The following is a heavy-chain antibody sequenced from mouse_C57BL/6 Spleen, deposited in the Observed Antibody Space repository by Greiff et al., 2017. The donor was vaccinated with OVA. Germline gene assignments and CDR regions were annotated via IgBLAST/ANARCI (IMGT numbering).Heavy chain of an antibody. CDR3: ARQGTGTGAY. Sequence: VQLQQPGAELVMPGASVKLSCKASGYTFTSYWMHWVKQRPGQGLEWIGEIDPSDSYTNYNQKFKGKSTLTVDKSSSTAYMQLSSLTSEDSAVYYCARQGTGTGAYWGQGTLVTVSA. D-gene: IGHD4-1*01. CDR2: IDPSDSYT. CDR1: GYTFTSYW. V-gene: IGHV1-69*01. J-gene: IGHJ3*01.